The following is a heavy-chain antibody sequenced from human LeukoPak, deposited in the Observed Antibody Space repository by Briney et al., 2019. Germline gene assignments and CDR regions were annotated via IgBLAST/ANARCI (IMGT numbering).Heavy chain of an antibody. CDR3: AKAQGYYDC. V-gene: IGHV3-23*01. CDR1: GFTFRKYG. Sequence: GGALTLSCAGCGFTFRKYGMHWVRQAAGRGLEWVSGIGVGGTTYYADSVKGRFTISRDTSKNTLYLQMNSLRAEDTAVYYCAKAQGYYDCWGQGTLVTVSS. J-gene: IGHJ4*02. D-gene: IGHD3-22*01. CDR2: IGVGGTT.